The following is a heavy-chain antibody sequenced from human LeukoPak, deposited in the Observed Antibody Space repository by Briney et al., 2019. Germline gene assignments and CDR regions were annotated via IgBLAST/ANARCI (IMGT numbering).Heavy chain of an antibody. J-gene: IGHJ5*02. V-gene: IGHV1-69*04. CDR1: GGTFSSYA. Sequence: SVKVSCKASGGTFSSYAISWVRQAPGQGLEWMGRIIPILGIANYAQKFQGRVTITADNSTSTAYMELSSLRSEDTAVYYCARSMVRGVISRVDRFDPWGQGTLVTVSS. D-gene: IGHD3-10*01. CDR3: ARSMVRGVISRVDRFDP. CDR2: IIPILGIA.